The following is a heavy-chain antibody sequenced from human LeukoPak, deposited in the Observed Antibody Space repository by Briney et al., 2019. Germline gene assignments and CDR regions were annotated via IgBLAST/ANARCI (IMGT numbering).Heavy chain of an antibody. J-gene: IGHJ3*02. CDR2: IYYSGSN. Sequence: SETLSLTCTVSGGSVSSYYWTWIRQPPGKGLEWIGYIYYSGSNNYNPSLKSRVTISIDTSKNQFSLKLSSVTAADTAVYYCARVGGITMIVVLITDAFDIWGQGTMVTVSS. D-gene: IGHD3-22*01. CDR3: ARVGGITMIVVLITDAFDI. V-gene: IGHV4-59*02. CDR1: GGSVSSYY.